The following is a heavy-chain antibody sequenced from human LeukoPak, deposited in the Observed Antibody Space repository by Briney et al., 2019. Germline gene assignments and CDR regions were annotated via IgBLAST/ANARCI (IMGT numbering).Heavy chain of an antibody. J-gene: IGHJ6*03. CDR2: INPNSGGT. Sequence: ASVKVSCKASGYTFTGYYMHWVRQAPGHGLEWMGWINPNSGGTIYAQKFQGSVTMTRDTSISTAYMELSRLRSDDTAVYYCARGRECADIDYYYYMDVWGKGTTVTVSS. D-gene: IGHD3-10*01. CDR3: ARGRECADIDYYYYMDV. CDR1: GYTFTGYY. V-gene: IGHV1-2*02.